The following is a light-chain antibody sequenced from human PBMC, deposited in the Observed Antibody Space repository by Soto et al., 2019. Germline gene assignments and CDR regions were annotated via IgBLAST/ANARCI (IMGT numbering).Light chain of an antibody. J-gene: IGLJ3*02. CDR1: SSNIGSNT. V-gene: IGLV1-44*01. CDR3: ATWDDSLNAWV. CDR2: RNN. Sequence: QSVLTQPPSASGTPGQSVSISCSGSSSNIGSNTVNWYQQLPGAAPKLLLYRNNQRPSGVPDRISGSRSGTSASLAITGLQSDDEAYYYCATWDDSLNAWVFGGGTKVTVL.